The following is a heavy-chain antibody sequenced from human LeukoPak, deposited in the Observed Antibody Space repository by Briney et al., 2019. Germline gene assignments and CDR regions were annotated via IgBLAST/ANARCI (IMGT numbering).Heavy chain of an antibody. CDR1: GYSFTSYW. CDR2: IYPGDSDT. Sequence: AGESLKISCKGSGYSFTSYWIGWVRQMPGKGLEWMGIIYPGDSDTRYSPSFQGQVTISADKSISTAYLQWSSLKASDTAMYYCARLSRYCSSTSCYYFDYWGQGTLVTVSS. CDR3: ARLSRYCSSTSCYYFDY. V-gene: IGHV5-51*01. J-gene: IGHJ4*02. D-gene: IGHD2-2*01.